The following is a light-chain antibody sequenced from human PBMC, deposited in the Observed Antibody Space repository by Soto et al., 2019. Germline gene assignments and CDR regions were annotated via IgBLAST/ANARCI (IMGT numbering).Light chain of an antibody. CDR2: DVS. V-gene: IGLV2-14*03. Sequence: QSALTQPASVSGSPGQSITISCTGTSSDVGGYNYVSWYQHHAGKAPKLMIYDVSNRPSGVSNRFSRSKSGNTASLTISGLQAEDEADYHCSSYTSSSTPFVFGTGTKLTVL. J-gene: IGLJ1*01. CDR1: SSDVGGYNY. CDR3: SSYTSSSTPFV.